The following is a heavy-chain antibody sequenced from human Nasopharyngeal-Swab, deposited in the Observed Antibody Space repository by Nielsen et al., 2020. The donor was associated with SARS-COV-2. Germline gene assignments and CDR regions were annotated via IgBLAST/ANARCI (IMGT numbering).Heavy chain of an antibody. CDR3: AKTFLIAPRTYDY. V-gene: IGHV3-23*01. J-gene: IGHJ4*02. CDR1: GFNFGSFA. D-gene: IGHD2/OR15-2a*01. CDR2: IGTSDDT. Sequence: GESLKISCAASGFNFGSFAMTWVRQAPGKGLEWVSTIGTSDDTYYTDSVKGRFAISRDNSKNKVYLQMDSLRPDDTALYYCAKTFLIAPRTYDYWGQATLVTVSS.